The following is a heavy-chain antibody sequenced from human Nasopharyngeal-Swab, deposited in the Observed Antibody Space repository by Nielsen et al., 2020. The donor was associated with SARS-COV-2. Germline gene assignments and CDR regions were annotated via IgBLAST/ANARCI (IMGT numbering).Heavy chain of an antibody. J-gene: IGHJ6*03. CDR3: AKSRGDTTMAHYYYYLDV. Sequence: GGSLRLSCAVSGLPFNNYAVTWVRQAPGKGLEWVPIISSSGTDTYYADYVKGRFTISRDNSKNTLYLQMNSLRAEDSAIYYCAKSRGDTTMAHYYYYLDVWGKGTTVTVSS. CDR1: GLPFNNYA. D-gene: IGHD5-24*01. V-gene: IGHV3-23*01. CDR2: ISSSGTDT.